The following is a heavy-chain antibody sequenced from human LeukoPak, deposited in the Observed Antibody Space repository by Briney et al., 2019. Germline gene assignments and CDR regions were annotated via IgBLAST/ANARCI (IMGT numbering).Heavy chain of an antibody. V-gene: IGHV3-23*01. J-gene: IGHJ6*04. D-gene: IGHD3-10*01. Sequence: PGGSLRLSCAASGFILGSYATSWVRQAPGKGLEWVSAIRGRGGRTYYADSVKGRFTISRDNTKNTLYLQMNSLRAEDTAVYYCAKDGSDCYGSGRSQPPYYYYYYGMDVWGKGTTVTVSS. CDR3: AKDGSDCYGSGRSQPPYYYYYYGMDV. CDR1: GFILGSYA. CDR2: IRGRGGRT.